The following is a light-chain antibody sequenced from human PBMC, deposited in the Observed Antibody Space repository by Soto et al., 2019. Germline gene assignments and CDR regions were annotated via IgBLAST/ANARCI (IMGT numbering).Light chain of an antibody. CDR2: GAS. V-gene: IGKV3-15*01. Sequence: EIVMTQSPATLSVSPGERATLSCRASQTVSSNLAWYQQKPGQAPRLLIYGASTSAPGITARFSGSGSGTEFTLTISSLQSEDFAVYYCQQYNDWPPFTIGPGTRVEIK. CDR1: QTVSSN. J-gene: IGKJ3*01. CDR3: QQYNDWPPFT.